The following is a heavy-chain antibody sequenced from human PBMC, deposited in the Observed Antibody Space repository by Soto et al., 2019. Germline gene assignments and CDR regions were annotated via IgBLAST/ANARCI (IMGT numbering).Heavy chain of an antibody. D-gene: IGHD6-6*01. CDR1: GGSISSSSYY. V-gene: IGHV4-39*01. CDR3: ARRATSIAARRASFDP. Sequence: SETLSLTCTVSGGSISSSSYYWGWIRQPPGKGLEWIGSIYYSGSTYYNPSLKSRVTISVDTSKNQFSLKLSSVTAADTAVYYCARRATSIAARRASFDPWGQGTLVTVSS. J-gene: IGHJ5*02. CDR2: IYYSGST.